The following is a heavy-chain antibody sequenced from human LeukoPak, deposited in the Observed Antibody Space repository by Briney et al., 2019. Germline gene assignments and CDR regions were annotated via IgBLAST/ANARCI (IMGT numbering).Heavy chain of an antibody. CDR3: AKGVLPTGFDY. D-gene: IGHD3-10*01. Sequence: GGSLRLSCAASGFTFSSYWMSWVRQAPGKGLEWVANIKQDGSEKYYVDSVKGRFAISRDNSKNTLYLQMNSLRAEDTAIYYCAKGVLPTGFDYWGQGTLVTVSS. CDR2: IKQDGSEK. V-gene: IGHV3-7*03. J-gene: IGHJ4*02. CDR1: GFTFSSYW.